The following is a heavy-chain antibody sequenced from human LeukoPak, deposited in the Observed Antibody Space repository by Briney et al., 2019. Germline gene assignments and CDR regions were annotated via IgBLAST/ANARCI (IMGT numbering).Heavy chain of an antibody. CDR1: GYTFTSHG. CDR3: AVGSGGYCSSTSCPAGYYYYGMDV. D-gene: IGHD2-2*01. J-gene: IGHJ6*04. Sequence: ASVKVSCKASGYTFTSHGISWVRQAPGQGLEWMGWISAYNGNTNYAQKLQGRVTMTTDTSTSTAYMELRSLRSDDTAVYYCAVGSGGYCSSTSCPAGYYYYGMDVWGKGTTVTVSS. V-gene: IGHV1-18*04. CDR2: ISAYNGNT.